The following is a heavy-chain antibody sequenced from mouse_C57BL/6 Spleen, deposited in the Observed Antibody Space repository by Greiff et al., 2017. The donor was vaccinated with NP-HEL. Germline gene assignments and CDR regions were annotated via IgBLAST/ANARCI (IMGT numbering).Heavy chain of an antibody. CDR1: GYTFTSYW. CDR3: ARNLRYSLYAMDY. Sequence: QVQLQQPGAELVKPGASVKMSCKASGYTFTSYWITWVKQRPGQGLEWIGDIYPGSGSTNYNEKFKSKATLTVDTSSSTAYMQLSSLTSEDSAVYYCARNLRYSLYAMDYWGQGTSVTVSS. J-gene: IGHJ4*01. CDR2: IYPGSGST. V-gene: IGHV1-55*01. D-gene: IGHD6-1*01.